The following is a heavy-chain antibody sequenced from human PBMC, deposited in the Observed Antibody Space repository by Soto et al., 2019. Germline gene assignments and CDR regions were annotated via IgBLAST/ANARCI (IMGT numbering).Heavy chain of an antibody. V-gene: IGHV3-53*01. CDR2: IYSGGST. CDR3: ARTSWFGELLYYYYGKDV. Sequence: PGGSLRLSCAASGFTVSSNYMSWVRQAPGKGLEWVSVIYSGGSTYYADSVKGRFTISRDNSKNTLYLQMSSLRAEDTAVYYCARTSWFGELLYYYYGKDVWGQGTTVIVS. D-gene: IGHD3-10*01. J-gene: IGHJ6*02. CDR1: GFTVSSNY.